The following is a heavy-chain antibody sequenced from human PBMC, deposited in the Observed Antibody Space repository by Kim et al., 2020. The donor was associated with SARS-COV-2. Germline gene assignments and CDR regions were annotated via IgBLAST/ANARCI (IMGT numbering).Heavy chain of an antibody. CDR1: GGSISSYY. Sequence: SETLSLTCTVSGGSISSYYWSWIRQPPGKGLEWIGYIYYSGSTNYNPSLKSRVTISVDTSKNQFSLKLSSVTAADTAVYYCARDGGGYSSSWLATRYYGMDVWGQGTTVTVSS. D-gene: IGHD6-13*01. CDR2: IYYSGST. J-gene: IGHJ6*02. CDR3: ARDGGGYSSSWLATRYYGMDV. V-gene: IGHV4-59*13.